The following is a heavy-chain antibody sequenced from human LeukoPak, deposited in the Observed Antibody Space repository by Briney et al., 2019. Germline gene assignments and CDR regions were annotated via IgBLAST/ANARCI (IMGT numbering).Heavy chain of an antibody. V-gene: IGHV3-30*04. J-gene: IGHJ6*03. CDR2: ISYDGSNK. D-gene: IGHD6-13*01. Sequence: GGSLRLSCAASGFTFSSYAMHWVRQAPGKGLEWVAVISYDGSNKYYADSVKGRFTISRDNSKNTLYLQMNSLRAEDTAVYYCAREGYSSSWYGTYYYYYYMDVWGKGTTVTVSS. CDR3: AREGYSSSWYGTYYYYYYMDV. CDR1: GFTFSSYA.